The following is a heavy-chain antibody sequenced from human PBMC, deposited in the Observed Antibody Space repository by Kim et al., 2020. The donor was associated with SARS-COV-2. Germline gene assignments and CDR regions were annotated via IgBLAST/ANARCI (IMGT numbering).Heavy chain of an antibody. CDR1: GFIFSSCV. D-gene: IGHD2-21*02. Sequence: GGSLRLSCAASGFIFSSCVMHWVRQAPGKGLEWVAVTAYDGRSQYYAESVKGRFSIFRDNIKNTVELQLNGLRPEDTAVYYCARGVQSGDWASPDYWGQG. J-gene: IGHJ4*02. V-gene: IGHV3-30*04. CDR3: ARGVQSGDWASPDY. CDR2: TAYDGRSQ.